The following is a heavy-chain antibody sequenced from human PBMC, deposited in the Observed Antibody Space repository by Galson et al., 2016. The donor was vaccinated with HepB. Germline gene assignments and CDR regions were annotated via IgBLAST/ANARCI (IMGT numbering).Heavy chain of an antibody. Sequence: SLRLSCAASGFTFSRIAMHWVRQAPGKGLKWVAVISYDGGSNYYADSVKGRFTISRDNAKNSLYLQMNSLSAEDTAVYYCATGGSRGISDAFGFWGQGTMVTVSP. D-gene: IGHD3-16*01. CDR1: GFTFSRIA. CDR2: ISYDGGSN. CDR3: ATGGSRGISDAFGF. V-gene: IGHV3-30*04. J-gene: IGHJ3*01.